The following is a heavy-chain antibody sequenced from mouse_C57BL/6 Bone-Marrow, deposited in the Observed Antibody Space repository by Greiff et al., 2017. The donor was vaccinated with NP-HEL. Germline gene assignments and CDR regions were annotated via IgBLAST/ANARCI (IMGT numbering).Heavy chain of an antibody. CDR2: IDPSDSYT. Sequence: QVHVKQSGAELVKPGASVKLSCKASGYTFTSYWMQWVKQRPGQGLEWIGEIDPSDSYTNYNQKFKGKATLTVDTSSSTAYMQLSSLTSEDSAVYYCANGYPFDYWGQGTTLTVSS. D-gene: IGHD2-2*01. CDR1: GYTFTSYW. V-gene: IGHV1-50*01. CDR3: ANGYPFDY. J-gene: IGHJ2*01.